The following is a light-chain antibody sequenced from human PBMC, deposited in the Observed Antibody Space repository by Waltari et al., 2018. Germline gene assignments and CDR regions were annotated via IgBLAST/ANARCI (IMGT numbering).Light chain of an antibody. CDR1: QSVSSN. J-gene: IGKJ1*01. CDR3: QQYNNWPPSWT. V-gene: IGKV3-15*01. Sequence: EIAMTQSPATLSVSPGERATLSCRASQSVSSNLAWYQQKPGQAPRLLIYGASTRATGIPARFSGSGSGTEFPLTISSLQSEDVAVYYCQQYNNWPPSWTFGQGTKVEIK. CDR2: GAS.